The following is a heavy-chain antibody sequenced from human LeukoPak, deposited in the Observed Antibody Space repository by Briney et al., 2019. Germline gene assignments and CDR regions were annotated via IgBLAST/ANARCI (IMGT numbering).Heavy chain of an antibody. CDR3: ARGIRYFDWLSIDY. D-gene: IGHD3-9*01. V-gene: IGHV3-30*04. CDR2: ISKDGNNK. Sequence: GSLRLSCAASGFPFSNYAMYWVRQSPGKGLEWVALISKDGNNKYVADSVKGRFTISRDNSKNTLYLQMNSLRAGDTALYYCARGIRYFDWLSIDYWGRGTLVTVSS. CDR1: GFPFSNYA. J-gene: IGHJ4*02.